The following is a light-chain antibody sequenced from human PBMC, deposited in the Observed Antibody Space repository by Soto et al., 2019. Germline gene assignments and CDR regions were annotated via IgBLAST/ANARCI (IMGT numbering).Light chain of an antibody. Sequence: LQLTQPHSSLYGSVGDIVTITCRASHTISSWLGWYQQKTGKAPKLLLYAASSLQSGVPSRFSGSGSGTDFTLTIIRLQPEDFATYYCQQSYSTRPAFGGGTKVDIK. CDR2: AAS. CDR1: HTISSW. CDR3: QQSYSTRPA. V-gene: IGKV1-39*01. J-gene: IGKJ4*01.